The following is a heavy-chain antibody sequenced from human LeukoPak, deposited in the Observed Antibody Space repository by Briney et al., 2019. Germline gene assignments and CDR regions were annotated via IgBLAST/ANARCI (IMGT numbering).Heavy chain of an antibody. CDR3: ARDEVGVGATHDY. V-gene: IGHV3-74*01. J-gene: IGHJ4*02. D-gene: IGHD1-26*01. CDR2: ISKDGSST. CDR1: GFIFSNYA. Sequence: GRSLRLSCAASGFIFSNYAVHWVRQAPGKGLVWVSRISKDGSSTYYADSVKGRFTISRDNAKNTLYLQMNSLRAKDTAVYYCARDEVGVGATHDYWGQGTLVTVSS.